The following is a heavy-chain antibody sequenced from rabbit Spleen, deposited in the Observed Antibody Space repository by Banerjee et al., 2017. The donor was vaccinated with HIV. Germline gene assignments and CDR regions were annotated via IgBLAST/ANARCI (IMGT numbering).Heavy chain of an antibody. CDR2: INTGDDIT. CDR1: GFSFSSSYW. Sequence: QEQLEESGGDLVQPEGSLTLTCTASGFSFSSSYWISWVRQAPGKGLEWIGHINTGDDITDCASWAKGRFTISKTSSTTVTLQLNSLTAADTATYFCARNYPSSGALNLWGQGTLVTVS. J-gene: IGHJ4*01. V-gene: IGHV1S45*01. D-gene: IGHD1-1*01. CDR3: ARNYPSSGALNL.